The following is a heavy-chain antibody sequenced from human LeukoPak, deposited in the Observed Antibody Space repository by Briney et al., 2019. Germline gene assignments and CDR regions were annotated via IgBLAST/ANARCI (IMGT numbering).Heavy chain of an antibody. CDR3: ARFLTYYYGSGSGDNNAFDI. CDR1: GGSISSYY. Sequence: SETLSLTCTVSGGSISSYYWSWIRQPPGKGLEWIGYIYYSGSTNYNPSLKSRVTISVDTSKNQFSLKLSSVTAADTAVYYCARFLTYYYGSGSGDNNAFDIWGQGTMVTVSS. D-gene: IGHD3-10*01. V-gene: IGHV4-59*08. CDR2: IYYSGST. J-gene: IGHJ3*02.